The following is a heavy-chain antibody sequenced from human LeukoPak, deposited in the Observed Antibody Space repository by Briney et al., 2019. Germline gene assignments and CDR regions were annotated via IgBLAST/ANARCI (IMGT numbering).Heavy chain of an antibody. J-gene: IGHJ4*02. CDR3: ARDRGYSSFDY. Sequence: QPGGSLRLSCEASAFTFSSYWMSWVRQAPGKGLEWVANIKEDGSEINYVDSVKGRFTISRDNAKNSLFLQMNSLRAEDTAVYYCARDRGYSSFDYWGQGTLVTVSS. CDR2: IKEDGSEI. V-gene: IGHV3-7*01. CDR1: AFTFSSYW. D-gene: IGHD4-23*01.